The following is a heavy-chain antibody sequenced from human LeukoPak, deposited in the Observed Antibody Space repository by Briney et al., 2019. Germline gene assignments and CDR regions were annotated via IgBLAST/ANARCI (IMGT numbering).Heavy chain of an antibody. CDR3: ARAWGVKHYYYYGMDV. D-gene: IGHD3-16*01. J-gene: IGHJ6*02. CDR1: GGSFSGYY. Sequence: SETLSLTCAVYGGSFSGYYWSWIRQPPGKGLEWIGEINHSGSTNYNPSLKSRVTISVDTSKNQLSLKLSSVTAADTAVYYCARAWGVKHYYYYGMDVWGQGTTVTVSS. V-gene: IGHV4-34*01. CDR2: INHSGST.